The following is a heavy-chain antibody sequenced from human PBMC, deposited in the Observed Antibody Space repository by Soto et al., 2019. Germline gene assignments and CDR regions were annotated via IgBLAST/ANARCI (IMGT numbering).Heavy chain of an antibody. J-gene: IGHJ3*01. CDR2: ISGFSAGSASS. Sequence: EVQLLESGGGLVQPGGSLRLSCAASGFTFNSYAMHWVRQAPGKGLEWVSGISGFSAGSASSYFADSVTGRFIISKDNSNNKMYLQMNYLRAEDTALYYCAQVPLFFGLAAFDFWGHGTLVTVS. D-gene: IGHD3-10*01. V-gene: IGHV3-23*01. CDR3: AQVPLFFGLAAFDF. CDR1: GFTFNSYA.